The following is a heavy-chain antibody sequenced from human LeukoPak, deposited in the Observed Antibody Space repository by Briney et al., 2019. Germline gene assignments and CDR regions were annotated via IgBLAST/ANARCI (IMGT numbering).Heavy chain of an antibody. J-gene: IGHJ5*02. V-gene: IGHV1-18*01. CDR2: ISVKNGNT. CDR1: GYTFSSYG. D-gene: IGHD6-19*01. Sequence: ASVKVSCKASGYTFSSYGITWVRQAPGQGLEWMGWISVKNGNTNYAQKFQGRVTMTTDTSTRIAYMELRNLRFDDTAIYYCARVVGALAGINWFDPWGQGTLVTVSS. CDR3: ARVVGALAGINWFDP.